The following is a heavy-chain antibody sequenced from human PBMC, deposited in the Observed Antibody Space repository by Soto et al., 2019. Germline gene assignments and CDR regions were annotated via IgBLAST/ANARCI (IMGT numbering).Heavy chain of an antibody. CDR1: GYSFTSYA. CDR3: ARDIGSVESGYYYGMDV. J-gene: IGHJ6*02. Sequence: GASVKVSCEASGYSFTSYAMHWVRQAPEQRLEWMGWINAGNGNTKYSQKFQGRVTITRDTSASTAYMELSSLRSEDTAVYYCARDIGSVESGYYYGMDVWGQGTTVTVSS. CDR2: INAGNGNT. V-gene: IGHV1-3*01. D-gene: IGHD2-15*01.